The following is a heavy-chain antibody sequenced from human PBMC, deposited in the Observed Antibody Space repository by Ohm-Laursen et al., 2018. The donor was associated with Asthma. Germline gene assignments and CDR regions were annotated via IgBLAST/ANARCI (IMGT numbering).Heavy chain of an antibody. V-gene: IGHV3-7*01. J-gene: IGHJ6*02. CDR1: GFSFHEYA. Sequence: SLRLSCAASGFSFHEYAMHWVRQSPGKGLEWVANIKHGGREMYYVESVKGRFTISRDDAKNSLYLQMNSLRGEDTAVYYCVRDWDGWGQGTKVTVSS. CDR3: VRDWDG. CDR2: IKHGGREM.